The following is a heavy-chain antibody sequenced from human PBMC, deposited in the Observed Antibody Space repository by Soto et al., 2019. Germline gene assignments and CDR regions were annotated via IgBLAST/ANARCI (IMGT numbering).Heavy chain of an antibody. CDR1: GGTFSSYA. V-gene: IGHV1-69*01. J-gene: IGHJ6*02. CDR2: IIPISGTA. D-gene: IGHD2-2*01. Sequence: QVQLVQSGAEVKKPGSSVKVSCKASGGTFSSYAISWVRQAPGQGLEWMGGIIPISGTANYAQKFQGRVTITADESTSTDYMELSSLRSDETVVYYCARSHGSSTSLEIYYYYYYGMDVWGQGTTVTVSS. CDR3: ARSHGSSTSLEIYYYYYYGMDV.